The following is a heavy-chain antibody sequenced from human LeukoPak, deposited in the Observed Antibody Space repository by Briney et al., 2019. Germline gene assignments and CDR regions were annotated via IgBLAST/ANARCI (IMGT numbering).Heavy chain of an antibody. V-gene: IGHV1-2*02. D-gene: IGHD2-2*02. Sequence: ASVKVSCKASGYTFTGYYMHWVRQAPGQGLECMGWINPNSGGTNYAQKFQGRVTMTRDTSISTAYMELSRLRSDDTAVYYCARDRPLGYCSSTSCYILDYRGQGTLVTVSS. CDR2: INPNSGGT. J-gene: IGHJ4*02. CDR3: ARDRPLGYCSSTSCYILDY. CDR1: GYTFTGYY.